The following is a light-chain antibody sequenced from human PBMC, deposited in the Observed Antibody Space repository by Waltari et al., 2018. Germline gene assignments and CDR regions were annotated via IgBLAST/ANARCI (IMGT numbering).Light chain of an antibody. J-gene: IGLJ2*01. CDR2: DVS. V-gene: IGLV2-14*01. Sequence: QSALTQPASVSGSPGQSITISCTGTSSDVGGYKYVSWYQQHPGKAPKLMIYDVSNRPSGVSNRFSGSKSGNTAYLTISGLQAEDEADYYCSSYTSSSVVFGGGTKLTVL. CDR3: SSYTSSSVV. CDR1: SSDVGGYKY.